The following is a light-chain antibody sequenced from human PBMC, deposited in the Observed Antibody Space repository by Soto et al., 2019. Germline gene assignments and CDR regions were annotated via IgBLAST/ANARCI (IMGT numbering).Light chain of an antibody. V-gene: IGKV1-27*01. J-gene: IGKJ4*01. CDR2: AAS. Sequence: DMQMTQSPSSMSASVGDRVTIACRASQDISNYLAWYQQKPGNAPKLLIYAASTLQFGVSSRFSGSGSGTDFTLTISNLQAEDAATYYCQKYNSAPPELTFGGGTKVEL. CDR3: QKYNSAPPELT. CDR1: QDISNY.